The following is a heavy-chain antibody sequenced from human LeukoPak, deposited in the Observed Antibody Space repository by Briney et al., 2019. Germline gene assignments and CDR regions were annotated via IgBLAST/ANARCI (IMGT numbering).Heavy chain of an antibody. V-gene: IGHV3-48*01. CDR2: ISRSSSTI. D-gene: IGHD6-6*01. CDR1: GFIFSSYS. J-gene: IGHJ3*02. Sequence: PGGSLRLSCAASGFIFSSYSMNWVRQAPGKGLEWVSYISRSSSTIYYADSVKGRFTISRDNAKNSLYLQMNSLRAEDTAVYYCARDPYSSSAFDIWGQGTMVTVSS. CDR3: ARDPYSSSAFDI.